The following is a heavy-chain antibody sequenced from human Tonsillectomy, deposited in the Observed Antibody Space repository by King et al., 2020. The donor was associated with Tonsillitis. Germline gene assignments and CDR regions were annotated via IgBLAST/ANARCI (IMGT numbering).Heavy chain of an antibody. CDR2: ISDGGAT. CDR3: TTDLLGLTDNGDLEDY. V-gene: IGHV3-15*01. Sequence: VQLVESGGGLVKPGGSLRLSCAASGFSFSVVWMNWVRQAPGKGLEWVGRISDGGATDYAAPVRGRFTISRDNSKKTLYLQMNGLKTEDTAVYYCTTDLLGLTDNGDLEDYWGQGTLVTVSS. D-gene: IGHD4-17*01. J-gene: IGHJ4*02. CDR1: GFSFSVVW.